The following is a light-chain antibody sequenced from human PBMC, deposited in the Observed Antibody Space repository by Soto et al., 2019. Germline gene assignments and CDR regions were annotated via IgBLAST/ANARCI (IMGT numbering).Light chain of an antibody. CDR2: DAS. CDR1: QDISRY. V-gene: IGKV1-5*01. J-gene: IGKJ1*01. CDR3: QQYNSYST. Sequence: DIQLTQSPSLLSASIGDRVTITCRASQDISRYLAWYQQKPGTAPRLLIYDASSLESGVPSRFSGSGSGTEFTLTISSLQPEDFASYYCQQYNSYSTLGQGTKVDIK.